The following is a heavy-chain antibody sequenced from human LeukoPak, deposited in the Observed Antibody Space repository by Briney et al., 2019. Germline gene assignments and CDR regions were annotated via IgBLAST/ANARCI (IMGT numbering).Heavy chain of an antibody. Sequence: PGGSLRLSCAASGFTFSNYWMSWVRQAPGKGLEWVANINQDGSVKYFVDSMKGRFTISRDTSKNSLYLQMNRLRDEDTAVYYCARIGYSSSSFDYWGQGTLVTVSS. CDR1: GFTFSNYW. CDR3: ARIGYSSSSFDY. D-gene: IGHD6-6*01. J-gene: IGHJ4*02. CDR2: INQDGSVK. V-gene: IGHV3-7*01.